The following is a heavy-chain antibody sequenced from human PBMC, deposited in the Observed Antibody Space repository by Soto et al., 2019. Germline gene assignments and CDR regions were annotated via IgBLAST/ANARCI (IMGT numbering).Heavy chain of an antibody. CDR1: GGSFSGYY. V-gene: IGHV4-34*01. J-gene: IGHJ4*02. D-gene: IGHD3-22*01. CDR3: ARADYYDSSGYRPVDY. Sequence: TSETLSLTCAVYGGSFSGYYWSWIRQPPGKGLEWIGEINHSGSTNYNPSLKSRVTISVDTSKNQFSLKLSSVTAADTAVYYCARADYYDSSGYRPVDYWGQGTLVTVSS. CDR2: INHSGST.